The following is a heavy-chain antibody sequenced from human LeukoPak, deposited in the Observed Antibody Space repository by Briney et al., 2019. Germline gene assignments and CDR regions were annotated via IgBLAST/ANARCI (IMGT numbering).Heavy chain of an antibody. D-gene: IGHD1-26*01. CDR1: SGSIGRSSYY. Sequence: PSETLSLTCTVSSGSIGRSSYYWGWIRQPPGKGLEWIGNIYYSGSTNYNPSLKSRVTISVDTSKNQFSLKLSSVTAADTAVYYCARHGPLVGAINWGQGTLVTVSS. CDR2: IYYSGST. J-gene: IGHJ4*02. CDR3: ARHGPLVGAIN. V-gene: IGHV4-39*01.